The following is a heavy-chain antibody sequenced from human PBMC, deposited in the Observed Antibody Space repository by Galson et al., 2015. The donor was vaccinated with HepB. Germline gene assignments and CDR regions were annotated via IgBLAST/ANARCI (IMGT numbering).Heavy chain of an antibody. CDR2: FDPEAGET. CDR1: EYSLTELS. D-gene: IGHD3-3*01. J-gene: IGHJ4*02. V-gene: IGHV1-24*01. CDR3: ATEFSAMGFGVVVSHFDY. Sequence: SVKVSCKVSEYSLTELSMHWVRQAPGKGLEWMGGFDPEAGETIYSQKFQGRFTMTEDTSTHTVYMELSNLRSEDSAVYYCATEFSAMGFGVVVSHFDYWGQGTLVTVTS.